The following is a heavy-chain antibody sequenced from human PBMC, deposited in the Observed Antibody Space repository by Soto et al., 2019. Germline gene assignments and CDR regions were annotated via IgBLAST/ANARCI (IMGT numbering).Heavy chain of an antibody. V-gene: IGHV2-5*02. J-gene: IGHJ5*02. D-gene: IGHD3-3*01. CDR2: IYWDDDK. CDR3: THRRTIFGVARWFDP. Sequence: QITLKESGPTLVKPTQTLTLTCTFSGFSLSTSGVGVGWIRQPPGKALEWLALIYWDDDKRYSPSLKSRLTITKDTSKNQVVLTMTNMDPVDTATYYCTHRRTIFGVARWFDPWGQGTLVTVSS. CDR1: GFSLSTSGVG.